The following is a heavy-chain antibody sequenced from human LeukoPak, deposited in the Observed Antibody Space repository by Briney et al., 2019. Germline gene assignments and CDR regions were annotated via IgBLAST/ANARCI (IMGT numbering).Heavy chain of an antibody. CDR3: ARDQYYYDSSGYHDY. V-gene: IGHV3-48*01. D-gene: IGHD3-22*01. Sequence: GGSLRLSCAAFGFTFSSYVMHWVRQAPGKGLEWVSYISSSSSTIYYADSVKGRFTISRDNAKNSLYLQMNSLRAEDTAVYYCARDQYYYDSSGYHDYWGQGTLVTVSS. J-gene: IGHJ4*02. CDR1: GFTFSSYV. CDR2: ISSSSSTI.